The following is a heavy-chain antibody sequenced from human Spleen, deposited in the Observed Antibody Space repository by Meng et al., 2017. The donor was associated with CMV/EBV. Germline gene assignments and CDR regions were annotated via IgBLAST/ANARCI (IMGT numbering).Heavy chain of an antibody. J-gene: IGHJ4*02. Sequence: ASVKVSCKASGYTFTGYYMLWVRQAPGQGLEWMGWIHPHRGDTNYAQQFQGRITLTRDTSINTGYMELTGLTSDDTAVYYCARDNNWGPDYWGQGTLVTVSS. CDR3: ARDNNWGPDY. CDR2: IHPHRGDT. V-gene: IGHV1-2*02. CDR1: GYTFTGYY. D-gene: IGHD7-27*01.